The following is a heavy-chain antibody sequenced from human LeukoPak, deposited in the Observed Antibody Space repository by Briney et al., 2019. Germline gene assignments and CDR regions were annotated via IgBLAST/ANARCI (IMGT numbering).Heavy chain of an antibody. D-gene: IGHD2-21*02. V-gene: IGHV3-74*01. CDR1: GFTFSKYW. CDR3: VKELVVTGIRIMDV. Sequence: PGGSLRLSRAASGFTFSKYWMHWVRQDPGKGLQWVSRIDTDGTGTTYADSVKGRFTISRDNAKNTLSLQMNSLRVEDTAVYYCVKELVVTGIRIMDVWGKGTTVTVSS. J-gene: IGHJ6*03. CDR2: IDTDGTGT.